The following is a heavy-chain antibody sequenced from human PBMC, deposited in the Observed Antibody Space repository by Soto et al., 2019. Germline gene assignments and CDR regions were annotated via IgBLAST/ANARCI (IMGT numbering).Heavy chain of an antibody. Sequence: QITLKESGPTLVRPTQTLTLTCTFSGFSLSTSGLGVGWISQPPGKALEWLALIYWNDDQRYSPSLKARLTITQDTSKNQGVLTMNNMDPVDTATYYCAHRPSGWYLFDYWGQGTLVTVSS. J-gene: IGHJ4*02. V-gene: IGHV2-5*01. CDR3: AHRPSGWYLFDY. CDR1: GFSLSTSGLG. CDR2: IYWNDDQ. D-gene: IGHD6-19*01.